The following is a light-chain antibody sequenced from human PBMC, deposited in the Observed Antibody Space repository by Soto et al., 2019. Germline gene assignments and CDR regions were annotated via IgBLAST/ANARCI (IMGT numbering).Light chain of an antibody. V-gene: IGKV3D-15*01. CDR2: GAS. Sequence: EIVMTQSPATLSVSPVERATLSCRSSQSVSSNLAWYQQKPGQAPRLLIYGASTRATGIPARFSGSGSGTEFTLTISSLQSEDFAVYYCQQRSNWITFGQGTRLENK. CDR1: QSVSSN. CDR3: QQRSNWIT. J-gene: IGKJ5*01.